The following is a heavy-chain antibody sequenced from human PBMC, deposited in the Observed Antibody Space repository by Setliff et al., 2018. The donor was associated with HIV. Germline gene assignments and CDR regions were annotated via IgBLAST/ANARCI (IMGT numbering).Heavy chain of an antibody. D-gene: IGHD3-16*02. CDR2: IIPIFGTA. V-gene: IGHV1-69*05. Sequence: GASVKVSCKASGGTFSSYAISWVRQAPGQGLEWMGGIIPIFGTANYAQKFQGRVTMTTDTSTSTGYMELRSLRSDDTAVYYCARDGPYVWGSYRSYYMDVWGKGTTVTVS. CDR1: GGTFSSYA. CDR3: ARDGPYVWGSYRSYYMDV. J-gene: IGHJ6*03.